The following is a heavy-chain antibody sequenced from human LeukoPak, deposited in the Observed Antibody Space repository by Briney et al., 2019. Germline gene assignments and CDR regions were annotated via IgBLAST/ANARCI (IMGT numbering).Heavy chain of an antibody. CDR1: GFTFNTFV. CDR2: VGDSGDTT. V-gene: IGHV3-23*01. D-gene: IGHD3-16*01. Sequence: SGGSLRLSCAAPGFTFNTFVMTWVRQAPGKGREWGSSVGDSGDTTYYADSVKGRFTISRDNDKNTLYLQMHGLRAEDTAVYYCARGGTFFEYWGQGDLVTVSS. J-gene: IGHJ4*02. CDR3: ARGGTFFEY.